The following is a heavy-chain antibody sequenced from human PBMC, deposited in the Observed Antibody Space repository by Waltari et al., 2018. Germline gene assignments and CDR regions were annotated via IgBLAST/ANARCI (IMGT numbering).Heavy chain of an antibody. D-gene: IGHD3-22*01. V-gene: IGHV4-59*01. CDR3: AREGARTMIVVGRRGIHAFDI. J-gene: IGHJ3*02. CDR1: GGSISSYY. CDR2: IYYSGST. Sequence: QVQLQESGPGLVKPSETLSLTCTVSGGSISSYYWSWIRQPPGKGLEWIGYIYYSGSTNYNPSLKSRVTRSVDTSKNQFSLKLSSVTAADTAVYYCAREGARTMIVVGRRGIHAFDIWGQGTMVTVSS.